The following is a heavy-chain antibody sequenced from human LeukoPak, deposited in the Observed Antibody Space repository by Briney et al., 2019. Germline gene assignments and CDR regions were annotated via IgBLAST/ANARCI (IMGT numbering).Heavy chain of an antibody. V-gene: IGHV4-4*07. Sequence: PSETLSLTCTASGGSINFYYWSWIRQPAGKGLEWMGRIYSTVSTNYSRSLKSRVTMSVDKSKTQFCLNLSSVTAADTAVYYCARGIADPYSFDSWGQGTLVTVSS. D-gene: IGHD6-13*01. CDR2: IYSTVST. CDR1: GGSINFYY. J-gene: IGHJ4*02. CDR3: ARGIADPYSFDS.